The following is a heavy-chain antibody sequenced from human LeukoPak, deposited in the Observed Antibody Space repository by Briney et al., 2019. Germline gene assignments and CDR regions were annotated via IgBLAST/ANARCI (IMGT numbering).Heavy chain of an antibody. CDR2: IYNIGSV. Sequence: SETLSLTCTVSGASTDRRVSTNSYYWSWIRQFPGKGLEWIGNIYNIGSVTYKPSLRSRVTMSIDMSKKPLSLRLTSVTAADTAVYFCATNSSGSALDYWGQGILVTVSS. V-gene: IGHV4-61*05. D-gene: IGHD3-22*01. CDR1: GASTDRRVSTNSYY. CDR3: ATNSSGSALDY. J-gene: IGHJ4*02.